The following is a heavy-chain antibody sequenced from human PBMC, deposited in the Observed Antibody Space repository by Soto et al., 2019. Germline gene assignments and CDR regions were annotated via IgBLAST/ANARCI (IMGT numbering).Heavy chain of an antibody. CDR1: GFTFSSYA. CDR3: AKGREYSSRLEY. J-gene: IGHJ4*02. Sequence: VGSLRLSCAASGFTFSSYAMSWVRQAPGKGLEWVSAISGSGGSTYYADSVKGRFTISRDNSKNTLYLQMNSLRAEDTAVYYCAKGREYSSRLEYWGQGTLVTVSS. V-gene: IGHV3-23*01. D-gene: IGHD6-13*01. CDR2: ISGSGGST.